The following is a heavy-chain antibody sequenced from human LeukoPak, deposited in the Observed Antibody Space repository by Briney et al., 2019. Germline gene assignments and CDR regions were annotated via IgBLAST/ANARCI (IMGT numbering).Heavy chain of an antibody. Sequence: GGSLRLSCAASGFTFSSFGIHWVRQAPGKGLEWVAVISYDGSNKYYADSVKGRFTISRDNSKNTLYLQMNSLRAEDTAVYYCARPKGYDYVWGSYPKWWGQGTLVTVSS. CDR1: GFTFSSFG. V-gene: IGHV3-30*19. CDR2: ISYDGSNK. J-gene: IGHJ4*02. D-gene: IGHD3-16*02. CDR3: ARPKGYDYVWGSYPKW.